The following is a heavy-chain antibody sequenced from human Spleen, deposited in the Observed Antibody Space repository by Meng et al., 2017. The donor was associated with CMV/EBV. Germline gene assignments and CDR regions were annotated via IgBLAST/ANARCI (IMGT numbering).Heavy chain of an antibody. CDR3: AHRDYYNSGGYYS. Sequence: VSGLSLITTGVGVGWFRQPPRKALEWLALIYWDDDKRYSPSLKRRLTITKDTSKNQVVLTMANMDPVDTATYYCAHRDYYNSGGYYSWGQGTLVTVSS. V-gene: IGHV2-5*02. D-gene: IGHD3-22*01. CDR2: IYWDDDK. J-gene: IGHJ4*02. CDR1: GLSLITTGVG.